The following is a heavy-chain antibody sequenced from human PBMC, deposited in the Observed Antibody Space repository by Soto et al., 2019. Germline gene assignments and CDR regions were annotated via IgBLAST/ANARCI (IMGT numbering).Heavy chain of an antibody. V-gene: IGHV5-10-1*01. CDR1: GSSFAGYL. D-gene: IGHD3-22*01. J-gene: IGHJ4*02. CDR3: ARQIYDSDTGPNFKYYFDS. CDR2: IDPSDSQT. Sequence: GESLNMSCKGSGSSFAGYLITWVRQKPGKCLAWMGRIDPSDSQTYYSPSFRGHVTISVTKSITTVFLQWSSLRASDTAMYYCARQIYDSDTGPNFKYYFDSWGQGTTVTVSS.